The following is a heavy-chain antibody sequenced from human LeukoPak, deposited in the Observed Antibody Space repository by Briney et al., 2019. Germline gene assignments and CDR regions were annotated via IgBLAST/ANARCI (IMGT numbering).Heavy chain of an antibody. Sequence: SETLSLTCTVSGGSISSSSYYWGWIRQPPGKGLEWIGSIYYSGSTYYNPSLKSRVTISVDTSKNQFSLKLSSVTAADTAVYYCARGDTMIVVVIEPFDYWGQGTLVTVSS. D-gene: IGHD3-22*01. CDR2: IYYSGST. V-gene: IGHV4-39*07. CDR1: GGSISSSSYY. CDR3: ARGDTMIVVVIEPFDY. J-gene: IGHJ4*02.